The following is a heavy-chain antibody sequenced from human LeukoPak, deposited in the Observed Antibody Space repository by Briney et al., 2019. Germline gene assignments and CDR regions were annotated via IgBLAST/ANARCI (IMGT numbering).Heavy chain of an antibody. CDR1: GFTLSNSR. CDR2: TNGDGSDT. J-gene: IGHJ4*02. D-gene: IGHD5-18*01. Sequence: GGSLRLSCAASGFTLSNSRMHWVRQAPGKGLVWVSRTNGDGSDTSHADSVKGRFTISRDSATNTLYLQMNSLRAEDTAIYYCVRDGEYSHGIDFDYWGQGTLVTVSP. V-gene: IGHV3-74*01. CDR3: VRDGEYSHGIDFDY.